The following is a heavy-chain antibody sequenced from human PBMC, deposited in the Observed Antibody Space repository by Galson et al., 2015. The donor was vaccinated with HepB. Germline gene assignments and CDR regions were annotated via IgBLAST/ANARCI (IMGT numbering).Heavy chain of an antibody. D-gene: IGHD4-17*01. Sequence: SVKVSCKASGYTFTSYGISWVRQAPGQGLEWMGWISAYNGNTNYAQKLQGRVTMTTDTSTSTAYMELRSLRSDDTAVYYCARATDGAAYGDPRWFDPWGQGTLVTVSS. J-gene: IGHJ5*02. CDR1: GYTFTSYG. CDR2: ISAYNGNT. V-gene: IGHV1-18*04. CDR3: ARATDGAAYGDPRWFDP.